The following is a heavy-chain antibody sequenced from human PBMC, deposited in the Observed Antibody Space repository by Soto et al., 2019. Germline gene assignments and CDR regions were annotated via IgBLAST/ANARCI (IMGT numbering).Heavy chain of an antibody. D-gene: IGHD1-26*01. V-gene: IGHV4-4*02. CDR2: IYHSGST. CDR1: GGSISSSNW. J-gene: IGHJ6*02. CDR3: ARVSGSYYYGMDV. Sequence: QVQLQESGPGLVKPSGTLSLTCAVSGGSISSSNWWSWVRQPPGKGLEWIGEIYHSGSTNYNPSLQSRVTISVDKSKNPFSLKLSSVTAAATAVYYCARVSGSYYYGMDVWGQGITVTVSS.